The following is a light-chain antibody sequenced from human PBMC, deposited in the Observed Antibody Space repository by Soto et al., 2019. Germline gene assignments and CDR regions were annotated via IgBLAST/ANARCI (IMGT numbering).Light chain of an antibody. V-gene: IGKV3-15*01. Sequence: EIVMTQSPATLSVSPGERATLSCRASQSVGSDLAWYQQKPGQAPRLLIYGASTRATGIPARFSGSGSGTDFTLTITSLQPEDFAVYYCQQYNNPSTCGQGTKVDIK. CDR3: QQYNNPST. CDR2: GAS. J-gene: IGKJ1*01. CDR1: QSVGSD.